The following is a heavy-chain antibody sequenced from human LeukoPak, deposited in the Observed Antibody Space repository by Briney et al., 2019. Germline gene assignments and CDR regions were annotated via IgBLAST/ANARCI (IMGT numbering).Heavy chain of an antibody. J-gene: IGHJ4*02. Sequence: SETLSLTCTVSGGSFSSSNSHWGWIRQPPGKGLEWIGSIYYTGTTYYTPSLKSRVTMSVDTSKNHFSLQLNSVAAADTAVYYCGGYDHGKYYFHYWGQGTLVIVSS. CDR1: GGSFSSSNSH. CDR3: GGYDHGKYYFHY. D-gene: IGHD3-3*01. CDR2: IYYTGTT. V-gene: IGHV4-39*02.